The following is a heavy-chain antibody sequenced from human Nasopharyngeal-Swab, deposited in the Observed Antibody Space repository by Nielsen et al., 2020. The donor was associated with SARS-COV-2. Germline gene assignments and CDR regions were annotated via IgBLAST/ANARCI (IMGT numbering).Heavy chain of an antibody. CDR2: INTNTGNP. V-gene: IGHV7-4-1*01. CDR3: ARGDYDFWSGWVSAFDI. CDR1: GYTFTSYA. J-gene: IGHJ3*02. Sequence: ASVKVSCKASGYTFTSYAMNWVRQAPGQGLEWMGWINTNTGNPTYAQGFTGRFVFSLDTSVSTAYLQICSLKAEDTAVYYCARGDYDFWSGWVSAFDIWGQGTMVTVSS. D-gene: IGHD3-3*01.